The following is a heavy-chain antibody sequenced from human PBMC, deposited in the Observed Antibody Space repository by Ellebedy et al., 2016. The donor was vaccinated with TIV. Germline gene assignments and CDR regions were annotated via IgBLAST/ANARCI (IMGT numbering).Heavy chain of an antibody. J-gene: IGHJ4*02. CDR2: IYYSGST. D-gene: IGHD6-13*01. CDR3: ARTSSSWYWDFDY. V-gene: IGHV4-59*01. Sequence: MPSETLSLTCTVSGGSISSYYWSWIRQPPGKGLEWIGYIYYSGSTNYNPSLKSRVTISVDTSKNQFSLKLSSVTAADTAVYYCARTSSSWYWDFDYWGQGTLVTVSS. CDR1: GGSISSYY.